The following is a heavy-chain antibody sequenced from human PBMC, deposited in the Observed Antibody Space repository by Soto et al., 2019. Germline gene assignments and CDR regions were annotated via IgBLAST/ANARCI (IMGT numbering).Heavy chain of an antibody. J-gene: IGHJ4*02. CDR3: VKEPYRLIGGTMGRGDY. D-gene: IGHD1-1*01. V-gene: IGHV3-64D*06. CDR2: ISSNGGST. Sequence: VSLRLSCSASGFTFSSYAMHWVRQAPGKGLEYVSAISSNGGSTYYADSVKGRFTISRDNSKNTLYLQMSSLRAEDTAVYYCVKEPYRLIGGTMGRGDYWGQGTLVTVSS. CDR1: GFTFSSYA.